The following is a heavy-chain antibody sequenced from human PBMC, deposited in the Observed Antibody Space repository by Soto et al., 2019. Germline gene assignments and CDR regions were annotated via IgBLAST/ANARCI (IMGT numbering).Heavy chain of an antibody. Sequence: QVQLQQWGAGLLKPSETLSLTCAVYGGSFSGYYWSWIRQPPGKGLEWIGEINHSGSTNYNPSLKSRVTISVDTFKNPFSLKLSSVTAADTAVYYCARGQSSLLLDCWGQGVLVTVSS. J-gene: IGHJ4*02. CDR2: INHSGST. V-gene: IGHV4-34*01. CDR3: ARGQSSLLLDC. D-gene: IGHD2-8*02. CDR1: GGSFSGYY.